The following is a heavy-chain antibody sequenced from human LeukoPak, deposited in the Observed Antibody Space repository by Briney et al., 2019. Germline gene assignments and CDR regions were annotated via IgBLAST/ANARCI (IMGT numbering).Heavy chain of an antibody. CDR1: SGPITSGAHY. V-gene: IGHV4-31*03. Sequence: SETLSLTCTVSSGPITSGAHYWSWIRQHPGKGLEWTGYIHYSGNTYSKSSLKGRVSLSIDTSKNQFSLQLSSVTAADTAVYYCARDTSGYGDFEYWGQGTLVTVSS. D-gene: IGHD5-12*01. CDR3: ARDTSGYGDFEY. J-gene: IGHJ4*02. CDR2: IHYSGNT.